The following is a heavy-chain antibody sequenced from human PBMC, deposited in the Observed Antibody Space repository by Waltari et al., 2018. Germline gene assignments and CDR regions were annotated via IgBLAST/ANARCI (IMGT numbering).Heavy chain of an antibody. Sequence: QVQLVQSGAEVKKPGSSVKVSCKASGGTFSSYAITWLRQAPGQGLEWMGGIIPIFGTANYAQKFQGRVTITADESTSTAYMELSSLRSEDTAVYYCASGNQVVISTYWYFDLWGRGTLVTVSS. CDR3: ASGNQVVISTYWYFDL. CDR2: IIPIFGTA. V-gene: IGHV1-69*12. CDR1: GGTFSSYA. D-gene: IGHD3-22*01. J-gene: IGHJ2*01.